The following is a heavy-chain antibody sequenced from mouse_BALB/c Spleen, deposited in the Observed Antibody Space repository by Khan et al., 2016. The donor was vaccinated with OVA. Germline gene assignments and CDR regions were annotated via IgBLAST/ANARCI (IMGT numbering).Heavy chain of an antibody. V-gene: IGHV3-1*02. J-gene: IGHJ4*01. CDR3: SRDGNYMDY. CDR2: IYHSGTI. Sequence: EVQLQESGPDLVKPSQSLSLTCTVTGYSITSGYSWHWIRQFPGNKLEWMGYIYHSGTINYNPSLISRFLITRATSKNQFFLQLNSVTTEDTATYYCSRDGNYMDYWGQGTSVTVSS. CDR1: GYSITSGYS. D-gene: IGHD2-1*01.